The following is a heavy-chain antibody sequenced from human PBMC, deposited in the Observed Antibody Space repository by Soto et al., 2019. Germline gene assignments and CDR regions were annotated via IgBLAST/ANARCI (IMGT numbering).Heavy chain of an antibody. CDR3: VRHSTVTGGDF. J-gene: IGHJ4*02. Sequence: PGGSLRLSCAASEFTFSNYDMNWVRQAPRMGLDWVSYISSSSDTIYYADSVKGRFTISRDNAKNSLYLQMDSLRADDTGVYYCVRHSTVTGGDFWGQGTLVTVSS. CDR2: ISSSSDTI. CDR1: EFTFSNYD. D-gene: IGHD4-17*01. V-gene: IGHV3-48*01.